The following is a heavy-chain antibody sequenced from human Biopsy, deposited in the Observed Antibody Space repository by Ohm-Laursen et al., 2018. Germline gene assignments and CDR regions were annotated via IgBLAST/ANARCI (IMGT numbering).Heavy chain of an antibody. CDR2: IYSGGDS. V-gene: IGHV3-66*01. J-gene: IGHJ4*02. Sequence: SLRLSCTASGFTVYNNYMTWVRQAPGKGLEWVSLIYSGGDSRYADSAKGRFTISRDSSKNTLYLQMNSLGVEDTAVYYCARGPYGVALIGRGQGTLVTVSS. CDR3: ARGPYGVALIG. CDR1: GFTVYNNY. D-gene: IGHD2/OR15-2a*01.